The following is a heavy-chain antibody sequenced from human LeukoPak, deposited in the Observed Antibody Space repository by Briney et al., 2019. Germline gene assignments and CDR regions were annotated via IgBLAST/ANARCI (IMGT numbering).Heavy chain of an antibody. CDR2: ISYDGTNK. D-gene: IGHD3-10*01. Sequence: GGSLRLSCAASGFTFRTYAVHWVRQAPGKGLEWVAVISYDGTNKYYADSVKGRFTISRGNSKNTLYLQMNTLRSEDTALYYCARDRSLSSFGELFLWGKGTLVTVSS. V-gene: IGHV3-30*01. CDR3: ARDRSLSSFGELFL. J-gene: IGHJ4*02. CDR1: GFTFRTYA.